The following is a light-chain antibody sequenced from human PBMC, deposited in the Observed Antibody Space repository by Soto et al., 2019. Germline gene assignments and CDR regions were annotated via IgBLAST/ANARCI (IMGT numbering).Light chain of an antibody. CDR1: QSINNY. J-gene: IGKJ4*01. CDR2: GAS. V-gene: IGKV1-39*01. Sequence: DIQMTQSPASLSASVGDRVTITCRASQSINNYLSWYQQKPGKAPNLLIFGASTLQSGVPSRFSGSGSGTDFTLTISSLQPEDFATYYCLQSYRTPLTFGGGTKVDIK. CDR3: LQSYRTPLT.